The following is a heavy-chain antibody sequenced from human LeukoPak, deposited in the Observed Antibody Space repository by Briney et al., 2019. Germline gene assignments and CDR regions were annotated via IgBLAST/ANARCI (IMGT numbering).Heavy chain of an antibody. CDR2: IYYSGST. CDR1: GGSISSSSYS. J-gene: IGHJ4*02. V-gene: IGHV4-39*01. D-gene: IGHD4-11*01. Sequence: SETLSLTCTVSGGSISSSSYSWGWIRQPPGKGLEWIGSIYYSGSTYYNPSLKSRVTISVDTSKNQFSLKLSSVTAADTAVYYCNNRLHRQTTDFDYWGQGTLVTVSS. CDR3: NNRLHRQTTDFDY.